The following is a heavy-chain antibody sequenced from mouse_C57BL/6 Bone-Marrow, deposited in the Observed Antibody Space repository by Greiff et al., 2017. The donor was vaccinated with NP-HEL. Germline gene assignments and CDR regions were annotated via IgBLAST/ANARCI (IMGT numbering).Heavy chain of an antibody. Sequence: VQLQQSGPELVKPGASVKISCKASGYTFTDYYMNWVKQSHGKSLEWIGDINPNNGGTSYNQKFKGKATLTVDKSSSTAYMELRSLTSEDSAVYYCARSGTGASFDYWGQGTTLTVSS. CDR1: GYTFTDYY. CDR2: INPNNGGT. V-gene: IGHV1-26*01. D-gene: IGHD4-1*01. CDR3: ARSGTGASFDY. J-gene: IGHJ2*01.